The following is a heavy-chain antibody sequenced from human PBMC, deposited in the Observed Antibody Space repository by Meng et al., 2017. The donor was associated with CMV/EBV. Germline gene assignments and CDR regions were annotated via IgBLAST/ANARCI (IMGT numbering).Heavy chain of an antibody. CDR2: IKSKTDGGTT. V-gene: IGHV3-15*01. CDR3: TTDLYYYDSSGYFVRSPMYYFNY. CDR1: GFTFGDYA. Sequence: GESLKISCTASGFTFGDYAMSWVRQAPGKGLEWVGRIKSKTDGGTTDYAAPVKGRFTISRDDSKNTLYLQMNSLKTEDTAVYYCTTDLYYYDSSGYFVRSPMYYFNYWGQGTLVTVSS. D-gene: IGHD3-22*01. J-gene: IGHJ4*02.